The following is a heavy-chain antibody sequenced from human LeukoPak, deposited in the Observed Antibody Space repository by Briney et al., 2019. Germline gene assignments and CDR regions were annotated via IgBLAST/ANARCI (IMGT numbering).Heavy chain of an antibody. CDR2: VNHGGYT. D-gene: IGHD3-22*01. CDR3: ARDMIVGGLGPFDI. Sequence: PSETLSLTCAVYGASFNDYYLIWIRQPPGGELEWIGEVNHGGYTNYNPTLKSRVTLSVDTSKNQFSLKVNSVIAADTAVYFCARDMIVGGLGPFDIWGQGTIVTVSS. J-gene: IGHJ3*02. V-gene: IGHV4-34*01. CDR1: GASFNDYY.